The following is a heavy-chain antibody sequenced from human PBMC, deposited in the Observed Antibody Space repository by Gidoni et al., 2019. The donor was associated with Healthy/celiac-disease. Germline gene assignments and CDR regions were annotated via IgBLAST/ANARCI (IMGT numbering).Heavy chain of an antibody. V-gene: IGHV3-15*01. CDR3: TTEVVVVVAATLIGHNWFDP. Sequence: EVQLVESGGGLVKPGGSLRLSCASSGFTFGNAWMSWVLQAPGTGLEWVGRIKSKTDGGTTDYAAPVKGRFTISRDDSKNTLYLQMNSLKTEDTAVYYCTTEVVVVVAATLIGHNWFDPWGQGTLVTVSS. D-gene: IGHD2-15*01. CDR1: GFTFGNAW. CDR2: IKSKTDGGTT. J-gene: IGHJ5*02.